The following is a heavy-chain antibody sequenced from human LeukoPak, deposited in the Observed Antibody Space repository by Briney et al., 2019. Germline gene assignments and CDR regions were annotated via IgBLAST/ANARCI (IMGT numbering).Heavy chain of an antibody. J-gene: IGHJ5*02. V-gene: IGHV1-46*01. D-gene: IGHD3-22*01. CDR3: ARVPGYYDSSGKRWFDP. CDR1: GYTFTNNW. CDR2: ISPTGGST. Sequence: ASVKVSCKAFGYTFTNNWMHWVRQAPGQGPEWMGLISPTGGSTAYAQKFQGRVTLTRDMSTSTDYLELSSLRSEDTAVYYCARVPGYYDSSGKRWFDPWGQGTLVTVSS.